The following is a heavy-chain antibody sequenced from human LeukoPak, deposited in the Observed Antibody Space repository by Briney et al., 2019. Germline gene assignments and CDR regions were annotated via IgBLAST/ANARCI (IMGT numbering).Heavy chain of an antibody. CDR3: ARAFLEWELFPPEYYFDY. D-gene: IGHD1-26*01. J-gene: IGHJ4*02. Sequence: ASVKVSCKASGGTFISYAISWVRQAPGQGLEWMGGIIPIFGTANYAQKFQGRVTITTDESTSTAYMELSSLRSEDTAVYYCARAFLEWELFPPEYYFDYWGQGTLVTVSS. CDR1: GGTFISYA. CDR2: IIPIFGTA. V-gene: IGHV1-69*05.